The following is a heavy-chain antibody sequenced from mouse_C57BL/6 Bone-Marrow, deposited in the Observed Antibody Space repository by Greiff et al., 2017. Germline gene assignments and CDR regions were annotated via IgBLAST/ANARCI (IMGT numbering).Heavy chain of an antibody. D-gene: IGHD1-1*01. CDR2: IDPSDSYT. J-gene: IGHJ2*01. V-gene: IGHV1-69*01. CDR1: GYTFTSYW. CDR3: ASYGSSLDY. Sequence: VQLQQPGAELVMPGASVKLSCKASGYTFTSYWMHWVKQRPGQGLEWIGEIDPSDSYTNYNQKFKGKSTLTVDKSSSTAYMQLSSLTSEDSAVYYCASYGSSLDYWGQGTTLTVSS.